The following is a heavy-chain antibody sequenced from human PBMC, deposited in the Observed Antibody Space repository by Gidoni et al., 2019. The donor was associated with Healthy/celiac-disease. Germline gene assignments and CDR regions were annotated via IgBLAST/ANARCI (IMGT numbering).Heavy chain of an antibody. Sequence: QVQLQQSGPGLVKPSQTLSLTCAISGDRVPSNSAAWNWISQSPSRGLEWLGRTYYRSKWYNDYAVSVKSRITINPDTSKNQFSLQLNSVTPEDTAVYYCARGSYRYDKGFDYWGQGTLVTVSS. CDR3: ARGSYRYDKGFDY. V-gene: IGHV6-1*01. CDR2: TYYRSKWYN. CDR1: GDRVPSNSAA. D-gene: IGHD3-16*02. J-gene: IGHJ4*02.